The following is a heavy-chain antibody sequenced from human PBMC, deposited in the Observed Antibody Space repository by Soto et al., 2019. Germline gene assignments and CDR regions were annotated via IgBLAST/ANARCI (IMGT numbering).Heavy chain of an antibody. Sequence: GWMREITGKGLEWMGVIYPGESDIRYSTSFQGQVTISADNSISTVYLQWSSLRASDTAISYSARHEQRLMGFGTWGQ. V-gene: IGHV5-51*01. D-gene: IGHD2-8*01. CDR2: IYPGESDI. CDR3: ARHEQRLMGFGT. J-gene: IGHJ5*02.